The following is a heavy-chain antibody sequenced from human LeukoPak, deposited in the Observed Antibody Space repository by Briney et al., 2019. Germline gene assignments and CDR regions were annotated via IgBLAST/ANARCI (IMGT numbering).Heavy chain of an antibody. CDR2: IYTSGST. V-gene: IGHV4-4*07. D-gene: IGHD2-2*02. Sequence: PSETLSLTCTVSGGSISSYYWSWIRQPAGKGLEWIGRIYTSGSTNYNPSLKSRVTMSVDTSKNQFSLKLSSVTAADTAVYYCARRTYTEGTWYFDLWGRGTLVTVSS. J-gene: IGHJ2*01. CDR3: ARRTYTEGTWYFDL. CDR1: GGSISSYY.